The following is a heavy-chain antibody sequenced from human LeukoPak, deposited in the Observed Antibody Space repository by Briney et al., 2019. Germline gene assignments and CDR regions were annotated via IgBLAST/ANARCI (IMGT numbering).Heavy chain of an antibody. V-gene: IGHV4-31*03. Sequence: ASQTLSLTCTVSGGSISRGGYYWSWIRQHPGKGLEWIGYIYYSGSTYYNPSLKSRVTISVDTSKNQFSLKLSSVTAADTAVYYCARSFGDYSYFDYWGQGTLVTVSS. CDR1: GGSISRGGYY. CDR3: ARSFGDYSYFDY. CDR2: IYYSGST. J-gene: IGHJ4*02. D-gene: IGHD4-17*01.